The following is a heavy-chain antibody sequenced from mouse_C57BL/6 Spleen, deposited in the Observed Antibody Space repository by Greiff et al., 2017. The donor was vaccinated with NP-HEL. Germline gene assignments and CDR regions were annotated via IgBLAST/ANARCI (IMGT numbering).Heavy chain of an antibody. Sequence: QVQLQQPGAELVKPGASVKLSCKAPGYTFTSYWMHWVKQRPGQGLEWIGMIHPNSGSTNYNEKFKSKATLTVDKSSSTAYMQLSSLTSEDSAVYYCARSGDYDPFDYWGQGTTLTVSS. CDR1: GYTFTSYW. J-gene: IGHJ2*01. D-gene: IGHD2-4*01. V-gene: IGHV1-64*01. CDR3: ARSGDYDPFDY. CDR2: IHPNSGST.